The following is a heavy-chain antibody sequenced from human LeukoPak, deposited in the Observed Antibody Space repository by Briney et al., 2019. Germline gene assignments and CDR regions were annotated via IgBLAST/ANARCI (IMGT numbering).Heavy chain of an antibody. V-gene: IGHV1-8*01. CDR1: GYTFTSYD. Sequence: GASVKVSCKASGYTFTSYDINWVRQATGQGLEWMGWMNPNSGNTGYAQKFQGRVTMTRTTSISTAYMELSSLRSEATAVYYCARAVVYGDYAFWYWGQGTLVTVSS. D-gene: IGHD4-17*01. J-gene: IGHJ4*02. CDR2: MNPNSGNT. CDR3: ARAVVYGDYAFWY.